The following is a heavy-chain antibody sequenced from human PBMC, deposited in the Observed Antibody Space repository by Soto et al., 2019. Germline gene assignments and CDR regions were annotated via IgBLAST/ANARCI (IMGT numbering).Heavy chain of an antibody. D-gene: IGHD5-18*01. J-gene: IGHJ4*02. CDR2: IDGAGGII. CDR1: GFIFSSYE. CDR3: TRETNVHPAMEFDY. Sequence: SLRLSCAASGFIFSSYEMNWVRQAPGKGLEWLPYIDGAGGIIRYADSVKGRFTISRDNAKNSLYLQMNSLRAEDTDVYYCTRETNVHPAMEFDYWGQGTLVTVSS. V-gene: IGHV3-48*03.